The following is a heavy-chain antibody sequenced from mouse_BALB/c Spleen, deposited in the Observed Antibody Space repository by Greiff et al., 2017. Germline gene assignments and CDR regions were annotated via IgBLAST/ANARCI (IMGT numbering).Heavy chain of an antibody. CDR1: GYSITSGYY. D-gene: IGHD2-3*01. CDR2: ISYDGSN. CDR3: ARADDGYYVAY. J-gene: IGHJ3*01. Sequence: EVKLQESGPGLVKPSQSLSLTCSVTGYSITSGYYWNWIRQFPGNKLEWMGYISYDGSNNYNPSLKNRISITRDTSKNQFFLKLNSVTTEDTATYYCARADDGYYVAYWGQGTLVTVSA. V-gene: IGHV3-6*02.